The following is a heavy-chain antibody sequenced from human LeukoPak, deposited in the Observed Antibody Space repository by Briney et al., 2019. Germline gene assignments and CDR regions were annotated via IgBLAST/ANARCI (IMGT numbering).Heavy chain of an antibody. CDR3: ARVGTMYSSSSALDY. Sequence: GGSLRLSCAASGFTFDDYGMSWVRQAPGKGLKWVSGINWNGDSADYADSVKGRFTISRDNAKNSLYLQMNSLRAEDTAVYYCARVGTMYSSSSALDYWGQGTLVTVSS. CDR1: GFTFDDYG. V-gene: IGHV3-20*04. J-gene: IGHJ4*02. D-gene: IGHD6-6*01. CDR2: INWNGDSA.